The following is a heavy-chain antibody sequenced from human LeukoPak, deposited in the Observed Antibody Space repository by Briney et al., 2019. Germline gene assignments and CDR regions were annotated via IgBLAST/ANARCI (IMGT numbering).Heavy chain of an antibody. J-gene: IGHJ3*02. D-gene: IGHD6-6*01. Sequence: ETLSLTCAVYGGSFSGYYWSWVRQAPGKGLEWVANIEQDGSEKYYADSVEGRFTISRDNAKNSLYLQMNSLRAEDTAVYYCATYRYSSSSDAFDIWGQGTMVTVSS. CDR2: IEQDGSEK. V-gene: IGHV3-7*01. CDR1: GGSFSGYY. CDR3: ATYRYSSSSDAFDI.